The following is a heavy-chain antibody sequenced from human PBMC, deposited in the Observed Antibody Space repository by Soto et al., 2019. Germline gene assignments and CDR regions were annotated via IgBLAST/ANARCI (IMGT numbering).Heavy chain of an antibody. CDR2: ISSSSSYT. V-gene: IGHV3-11*06. CDR3: ASGAYGSGSSQNWFDP. J-gene: IGHJ5*02. Sequence: GSLRLSCAASGFTFIDYYIIFSRHSAWKGLEWVSYISSSSSYTNYADSVKGRFTISRDNAKNSLYLQMNSLRAEDTAVYYCASGAYGSGSSQNWFDPWGQGTLVTVSS. D-gene: IGHD3-10*01. CDR1: GFTFIDYY.